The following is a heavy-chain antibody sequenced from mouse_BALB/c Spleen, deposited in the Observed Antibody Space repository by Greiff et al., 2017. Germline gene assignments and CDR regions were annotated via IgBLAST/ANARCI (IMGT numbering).Heavy chain of an antibody. J-gene: IGHJ2*01. D-gene: IGHD2-3*01. CDR3: ARGGWLLYFDY. CDR2: ISSGGSN. Sequence: DVQLVESGGGLVKPGGSLKLSCAASGFTFSSYAMSWVRQTPEKRLEWVASISSGGSNYYPDSVKGRVTISRDNARNILYLQMSSLRSEDTAMYYSARGGWLLYFDYWGQGTTLTVSS. CDR1: GFTFSSYA. V-gene: IGHV5-6-5*01.